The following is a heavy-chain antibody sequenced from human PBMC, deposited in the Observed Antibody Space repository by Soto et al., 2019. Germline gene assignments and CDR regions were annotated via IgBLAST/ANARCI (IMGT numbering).Heavy chain of an antibody. J-gene: IGHJ4*02. Sequence: EVQLVESGGGLVQPGGSLRLSCAASGFRLRDYWMTWVGQAPGKGLEWVANIKQDGSEKYYVDSVKGRCTISRDDAKNSRYLQMNSLTTEDTAVYYCTRETSVDADWGQGTLVTVSS. V-gene: IGHV3-7*05. CDR3: TRETSVDAD. CDR1: GFRLRDYW. D-gene: IGHD2-2*01. CDR2: IKQDGSEK.